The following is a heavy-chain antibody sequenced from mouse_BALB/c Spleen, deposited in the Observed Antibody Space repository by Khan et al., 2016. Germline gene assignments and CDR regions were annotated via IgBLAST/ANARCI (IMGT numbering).Heavy chain of an antibody. Sequence: QVQLQQSGPELVKPGASVKMSCKASGYTFTDYVISWVKQRTGQGLEWIGEIYPGSGSTYYNEKFKGKATLTADKSSNTAYMQLSSLTSEDSAVYFCARANYYGSSYPYAMDYWGQGTSVTISS. CDR2: IYPGSGST. CDR3: ARANYYGSSYPYAMDY. D-gene: IGHD1-1*01. CDR1: GYTFTDYV. V-gene: IGHV1-81*01. J-gene: IGHJ4*01.